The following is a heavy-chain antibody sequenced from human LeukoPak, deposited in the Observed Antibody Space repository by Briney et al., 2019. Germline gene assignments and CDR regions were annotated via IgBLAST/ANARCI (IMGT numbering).Heavy chain of an antibody. V-gene: IGHV4-34*01. CDR2: INHSGST. CDR1: GGSFSGSY. Sequence: PSETLSLTCAVYGGSFSGSYWSWIRQPPGKGLEWIGEINHSGSTNYNPSLKSRVTISVDTSKNQFSLKLSSVTAADTAVYYCARSAGTWRQKYFDYWGQGTLVTVSS. J-gene: IGHJ4*02. D-gene: IGHD6-13*01. CDR3: ARSAGTWRQKYFDY.